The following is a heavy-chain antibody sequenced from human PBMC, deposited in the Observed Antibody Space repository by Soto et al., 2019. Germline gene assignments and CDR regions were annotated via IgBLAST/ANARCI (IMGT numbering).Heavy chain of an antibody. CDR1: GFSLYTSGVG. CDR3: AYRALYSGSYWDGGYFDY. J-gene: IGHJ4*02. D-gene: IGHD1-26*01. CDR2: IYWDDDK. Sequence: QIALEESGPTRVKPTQTLAVTCTFSGFSLYTSGVGVGWIRQPPGKALEWLAVIYWDDDKRYSPSLKSRLTTTKDTSKNQVFLTMTNMDPVDTATYYCAYRALYSGSYWDGGYFDYWGQGTLVTVSS. V-gene: IGHV2-5*02.